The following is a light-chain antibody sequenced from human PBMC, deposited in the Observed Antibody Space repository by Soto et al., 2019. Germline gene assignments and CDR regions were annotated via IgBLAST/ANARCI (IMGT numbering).Light chain of an antibody. CDR3: SAYTVSRTYV. J-gene: IGLJ1*01. CDR2: NVY. V-gene: IGLV2-14*03. Sequence: QSALTQPASVSGSPGQSITIPCTGSSNDIGGYNYVSWYQQHPGRAPKLMIYNVYDRPSGISYRFSGSKSGNTASLTISGLQGEDEADYYCSAYTVSRTYVFGTGTKVTVL. CDR1: SNDIGGYNY.